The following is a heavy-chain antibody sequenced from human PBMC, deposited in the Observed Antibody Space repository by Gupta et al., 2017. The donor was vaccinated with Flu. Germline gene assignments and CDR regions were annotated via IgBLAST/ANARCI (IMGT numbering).Heavy chain of an antibody. CDR2: IRSKANNYAT. V-gene: IGHV3-73*02. J-gene: IGHJ4*02. CDR3: LTAVTTWVY. D-gene: IGHD4-17*01. Sequence: VQLVASGGGLVQPGGSLTVSCAASGFSVSCSAMHGVRQAPGKGLEWVGRIRSKANNYATAYAASVKGRFTISRDDSENTAYLQMNSLKTEYTAVYYCLTAVTTWVYWGQGTLVTVSS. CDR1: GFSVSCSA.